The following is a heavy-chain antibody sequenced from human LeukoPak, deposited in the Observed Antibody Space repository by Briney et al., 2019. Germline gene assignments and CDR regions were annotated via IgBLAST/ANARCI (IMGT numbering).Heavy chain of an antibody. J-gene: IGHJ4*02. CDR2: IYSRAST. D-gene: IGHD1-26*01. CDR1: GSSVSGSNYY. Sequence: SGTLCLTCAGSGSSVSGSNYYWVRMRPPQGQELEWIGNIYSRASTYYNTSLQSRLTISIDTPKNQYSLRLNPVTAADTAMYYCAKSGGYGLIDYWGQGSQVTLSS. CDR3: AKSGGYGLIDY. V-gene: IGHV4-39*01.